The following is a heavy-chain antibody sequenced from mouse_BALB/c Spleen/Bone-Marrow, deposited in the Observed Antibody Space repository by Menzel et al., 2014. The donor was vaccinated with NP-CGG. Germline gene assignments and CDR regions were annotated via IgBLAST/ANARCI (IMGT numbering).Heavy chain of an antibody. J-gene: IGHJ4*01. CDR3: ARERRSRAMDY. CDR1: GYTFTSYY. Sequence: VQLQQSGPELVKPGASVRISCKASGYTFTSYYIHWMKQRPGQGLEWIGWIYPGNVNTKYNEKFKGKATLTADKSSSTAYMQLSSLTSEDSAVYFCARERRSRAMDYWGQGTSVTFSS. V-gene: IGHV1S56*01. CDR2: IYPGNVNT.